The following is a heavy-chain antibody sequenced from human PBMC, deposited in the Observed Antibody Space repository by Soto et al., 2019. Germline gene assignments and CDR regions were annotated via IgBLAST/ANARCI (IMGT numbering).Heavy chain of an antibody. CDR3: GRDTYYDGSGYHSGGVDF. D-gene: IGHD3-22*01. Sequence: QVQLVESGGGSVKPGGSLRLSCAASGFTFGGFYMGWIRQAPGRGLEWVSFISGSGGIIYLADSVKGRFAISRDNTKNSLYLQMNSLRAEDTAVYYCGRDTYYDGSGYHSGGVDFWGQGPLVTVSS. J-gene: IGHJ4*02. CDR2: ISGSGGII. CDR1: GFTFGGFY. V-gene: IGHV3-11*01.